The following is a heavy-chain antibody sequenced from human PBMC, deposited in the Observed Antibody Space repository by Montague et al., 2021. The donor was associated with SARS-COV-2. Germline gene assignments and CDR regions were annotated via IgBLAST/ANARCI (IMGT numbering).Heavy chain of an antibody. D-gene: IGHD5-18*01. V-gene: IGHV3-53*01. J-gene: IGHJ3*01. CDR2: IYSGDTA. CDR3: ATFYVDTVSVTNAFDL. CDR1: GFSVSSKY. Sequence: SLRLSCAASGFSVSSKYMTWVRQPPGKGLEWVSTIYSGDTAYYADSVQGRFTISRDHSKNTVFLQMDSLGAEDTALYYCATFYVDTVSVTNAFDLWGQGTLVSVSS.